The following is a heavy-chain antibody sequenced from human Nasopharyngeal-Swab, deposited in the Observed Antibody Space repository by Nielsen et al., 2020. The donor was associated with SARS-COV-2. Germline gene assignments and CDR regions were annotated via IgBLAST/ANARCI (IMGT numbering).Heavy chain of an antibody. Sequence: GGSLRLSCAASGFTFSSHWMHWVRQAPGKGLVWVSRISEDGSITTYADSVKGRFTISRDNAKNTLFLQMHGLRADDPAIYYCASQLGHPDSWGQGTLVTVSS. V-gene: IGHV3-74*01. J-gene: IGHJ4*02. CDR2: ISEDGSIT. D-gene: IGHD2-2*01. CDR3: ASQLGHPDS. CDR1: GFTFSSHW.